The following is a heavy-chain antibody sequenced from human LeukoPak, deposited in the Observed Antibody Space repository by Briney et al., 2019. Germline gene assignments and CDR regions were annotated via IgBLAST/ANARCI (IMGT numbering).Heavy chain of an antibody. CDR2: INHRRST. V-gene: IGHV4-39*07. D-gene: IGHD3-10*01. Sequence: SETLSLTCTVSGGSVISSSDLWVWIRQPPGKGLEWIGEINHRRSTKYSPSLKSRVTISVDTSKNQFSLRLSSVTAADTAVYYCARRVGRWFGERAYYYNYMDVWGKGTTVTISS. CDR1: GGSVISSSDL. J-gene: IGHJ6*03. CDR3: ARRVGRWFGERAYYYNYMDV.